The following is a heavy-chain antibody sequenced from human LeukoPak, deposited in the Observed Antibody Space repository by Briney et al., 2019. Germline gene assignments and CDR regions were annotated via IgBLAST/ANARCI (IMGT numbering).Heavy chain of an antibody. CDR1: GFTFSSYW. CDR2: INQGGSEE. J-gene: IGHJ4*02. D-gene: IGHD6-19*01. Sequence: GGTLRLSCAASGFTFSSYWMSWVRQAPGKGLEWVANINQGGSEEYYVASVKGRFTISRDNAKNSLYLQMNSLSAEDTAVYYCARGRYSSGWYGYFDYWGQRTLVTVSS. CDR3: ARGRYSSGWYGYFDY. V-gene: IGHV3-7*04.